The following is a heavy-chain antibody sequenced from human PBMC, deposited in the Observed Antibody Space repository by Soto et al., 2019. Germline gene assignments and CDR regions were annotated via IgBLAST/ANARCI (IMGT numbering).Heavy chain of an antibody. CDR1: GGSISSYC. CDR2: IYTSGST. J-gene: IGHJ6*04. Sequence: SETLSLTCTGSGGSISSYCWSLFRHPAGKGLEWIGRIYTSGSTNYNPSLKSRVTMSVDTSKNQFSLKLSSVTAADTAVYYCASGPPLAWFSMHVWGTALSLTGSS. CDR3: ASGPPLAWFSMHV. V-gene: IGHV4-4*07. D-gene: IGHD3-3*01.